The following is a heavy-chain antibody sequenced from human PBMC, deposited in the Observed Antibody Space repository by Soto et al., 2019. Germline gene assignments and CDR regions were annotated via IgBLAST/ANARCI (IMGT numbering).Heavy chain of an antibody. Sequence: QVQLQESGPGLVKPSQTLSLTCTVSGGSISSGVYYWSWIRQHPGKGPEWIGYIFYSGSTYYNPSLKSRVTISVDTSKNQFSLKLSSVTAADTAVYYCAIYDSSGSRGFQHWGQGTLITVSS. V-gene: IGHV4-31*03. CDR3: AIYDSSGSRGFQH. D-gene: IGHD3-22*01. CDR2: IFYSGST. CDR1: GGSISSGVYY. J-gene: IGHJ1*01.